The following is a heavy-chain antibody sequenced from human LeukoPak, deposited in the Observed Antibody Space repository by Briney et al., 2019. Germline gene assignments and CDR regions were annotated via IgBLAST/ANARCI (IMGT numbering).Heavy chain of an antibody. D-gene: IGHD3-16*01. J-gene: IGHJ4*02. CDR2: MNPNSGTV. Sequence: GASVKVSCKASGYSFTNYDINWVRQATGHGLEWMGWMNPNSGTVGYAQKFQGRVTMTRNASISAAYMELSSLTSEDAAVCYCTRGASDYLGEDYFDYWGQGSLVTVSS. CDR1: GYSFTNYD. V-gene: IGHV1-8*01. CDR3: TRGASDYLGEDYFDY.